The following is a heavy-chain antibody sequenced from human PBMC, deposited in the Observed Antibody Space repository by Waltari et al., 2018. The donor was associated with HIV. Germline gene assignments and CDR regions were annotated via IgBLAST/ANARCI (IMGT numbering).Heavy chain of an antibody. CDR2: IKQDGSEK. V-gene: IGHV3-7*01. CDR1: GFTFSSYW. Sequence: EVQLVESGGGLVQPGGSLRLSCAASGFTFSSYWMSWVRQAPGKGLEGVANIKQDGSEKSYGDSVKGRFTISRDNAKNSLYLQMNNLRAEDTAVYYCARLRGGYDFDYWGQGTLVTVSS. J-gene: IGHJ4*02. CDR3: ARLRGGYDFDY. D-gene: IGHD5-12*01.